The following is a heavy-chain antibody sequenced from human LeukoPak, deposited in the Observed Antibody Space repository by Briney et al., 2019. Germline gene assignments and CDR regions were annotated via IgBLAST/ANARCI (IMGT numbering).Heavy chain of an antibody. D-gene: IGHD1-26*01. Sequence: PSETLSLTCAVSGGSFRSYWWGWVRQPAGKGLEWLGRIYSTGSTRFNPSLKSRLTLSIDTSTNQFSLKLTSVTAADTAVCFCARQGYTVSYYFLDYWSQGTLVTVSS. J-gene: IGHJ4*02. CDR3: ARQGYTVSYYFLDY. CDR2: IYSTGST. CDR1: GGSFRSYW. V-gene: IGHV4-4*07.